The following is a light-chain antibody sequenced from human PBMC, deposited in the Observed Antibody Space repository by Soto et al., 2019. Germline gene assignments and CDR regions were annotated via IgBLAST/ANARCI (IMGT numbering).Light chain of an antibody. CDR1: QSVSSNY. J-gene: IGKJ4*01. CDR3: QQFSSYPLT. V-gene: IGKV3-20*01. Sequence: EMVLTPSPGTLSLSPGDRATLSCRASQSVSSNYLAWYQQKPGQAPRLLIYDASSRATGIPDRFSGGGSGTDFTLTISRLEPEDFAVYYCQQFSSYPLTFGGGTKVDIK. CDR2: DAS.